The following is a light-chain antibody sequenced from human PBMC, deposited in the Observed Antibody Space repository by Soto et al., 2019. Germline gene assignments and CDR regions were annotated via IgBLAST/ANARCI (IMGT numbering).Light chain of an antibody. V-gene: IGLV4-69*01. Sequence: QLVLTQSPSASASLGASVKLTCTVSRGHSSYAIAWHQQQPEKGPRYLMKVNSDGSHNKGDGIPDRFSGSGSGAERYLTISGLQSEDEADYYCQTWGNGIRVFGGGTQLTVL. CDR2: VNSDGSH. CDR1: RGHSSYA. J-gene: IGLJ3*02. CDR3: QTWGNGIRV.